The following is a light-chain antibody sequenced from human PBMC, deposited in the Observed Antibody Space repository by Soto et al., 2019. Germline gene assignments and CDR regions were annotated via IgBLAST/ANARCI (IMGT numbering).Light chain of an antibody. CDR2: AAS. V-gene: IGKV1-39*01. CDR3: QQSYSTPMYT. CDR1: QSIDTY. Sequence: DIQSTPSPSSLSASVGDRVTITCRASQSIDTYLNWYQQKPGTAPKLLIYAASSLQSGVPSRFSGRGSGTDFTLTISSLQPEDFATYYCQQSYSTPMYTFGQGPRWIS. J-gene: IGKJ2*01.